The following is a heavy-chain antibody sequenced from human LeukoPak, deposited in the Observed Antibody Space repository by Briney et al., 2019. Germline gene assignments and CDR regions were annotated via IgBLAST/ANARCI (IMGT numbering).Heavy chain of an antibody. CDR1: EYTFTGYY. CDR3: AIVTTADGY. V-gene: IGHV1-2*02. D-gene: IGHD4-17*01. Sequence: GASVKVSCKASEYTFTGYYIHWVRQAPGQGLEWMGWINPTHGGTNFAQKFQGRVTMTRDTSITTAYMELSRLTSDDTAMYYCAIVTTADGYWGQGTPLTVSS. CDR2: INPTHGGT. J-gene: IGHJ4*02.